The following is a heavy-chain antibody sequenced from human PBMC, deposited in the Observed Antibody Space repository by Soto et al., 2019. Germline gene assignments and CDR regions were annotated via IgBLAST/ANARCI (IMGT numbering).Heavy chain of an antibody. D-gene: IGHD2-2*01. V-gene: IGHV1-18*01. Sequence: ASVKVSCKASGYTFTSYGISWVRQAPGQGLEWMGWISAYNGNTNYAQKFQGRVTMTRDTSTSTAYMELSSLRSEDTAVYYCARGPATAPDAYWGLGTLVTVSS. CDR2: ISAYNGNT. CDR3: ARGPATAPDAY. J-gene: IGHJ4*02. CDR1: GYTFTSYG.